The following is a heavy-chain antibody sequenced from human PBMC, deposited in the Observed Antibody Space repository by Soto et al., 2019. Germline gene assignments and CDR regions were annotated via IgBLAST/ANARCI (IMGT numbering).Heavy chain of an antibody. CDR2: ISSSGSTI. Sequence: VGSLSLSCAASGFTFSDYYMSWIRQAPGKGLEWVSYISSSGSTIYYADSVKGRFTISRDNAKNSLYLQMNSLRAEDTAVYYCARDNYGILTGLFDYWGQGTLVTVSS. CDR1: GFTFSDYY. J-gene: IGHJ4*02. V-gene: IGHV3-11*01. D-gene: IGHD3-9*01. CDR3: ARDNYGILTGLFDY.